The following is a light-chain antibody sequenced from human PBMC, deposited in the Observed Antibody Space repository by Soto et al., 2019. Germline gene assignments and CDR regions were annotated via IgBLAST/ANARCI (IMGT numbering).Light chain of an antibody. Sequence: EIVLTQSPATLSLSPGERATLSCRASQSVSSYLAWYQQKPGQAPRLLIYDASNRATGSPARFSGSWSGTDSTLTISSLEPEDFAVYYCQQRSNWPHFGGGTKVEIK. CDR2: DAS. V-gene: IGKV3-11*01. CDR1: QSVSSY. J-gene: IGKJ4*01. CDR3: QQRSNWPH.